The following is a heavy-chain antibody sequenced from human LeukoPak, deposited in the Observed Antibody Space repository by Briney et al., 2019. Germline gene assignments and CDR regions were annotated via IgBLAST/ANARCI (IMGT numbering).Heavy chain of an antibody. CDR3: ARELHDHVWGSYRSDRVIDY. CDR2: INYSGTT. D-gene: IGHD3-16*02. CDR1: GGSISSKNW. Sequence: PSETLSLTCAVSGGSISSKNWWSWVRRPPGKGLEWIGEINYSGTTNYNPSLKSRVTISVDKSKNQFSLKLISVTAADTAVYYCARELHDHVWGSYRSDRVIDYWGQGTLVTVSS. J-gene: IGHJ4*02. V-gene: IGHV4-4*02.